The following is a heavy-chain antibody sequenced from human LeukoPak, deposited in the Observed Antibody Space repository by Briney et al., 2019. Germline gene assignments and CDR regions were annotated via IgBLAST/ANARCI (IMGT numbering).Heavy chain of an antibody. CDR1: GYTFTSHG. V-gene: IGHV1-18*01. CDR3: ARESPPCSTTTCWNYYGMDV. D-gene: IGHD2-2*01. Sequence: ASVKVSCKASGYTFTSHGINWVRQAPGQGLEWMGWINTVNGNTNYAQKVQGRVTMTTDTSTTTAYMELRSLRSDDTAVYYCARESPPCSTTTCWNYYGMDVWGQGTTVTVS. CDR2: INTVNGNT. J-gene: IGHJ6*02.